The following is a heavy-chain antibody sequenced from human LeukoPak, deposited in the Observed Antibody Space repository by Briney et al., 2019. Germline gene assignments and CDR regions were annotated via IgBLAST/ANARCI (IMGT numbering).Heavy chain of an antibody. Sequence: GASVKVSCKASGYIFTGYYMHWVRQAPGQGLEWMGWINPNSGGTNYAQKFQGRVTMTRDTSISTAYMELSRLRSDDTAVYYCASDSSGSGAGDGGYFDYWGQGTLVTVSS. D-gene: IGHD3-22*01. CDR1: GYIFTGYY. CDR2: INPNSGGT. V-gene: IGHV1-2*02. CDR3: ASDSSGSGAGDGGYFDY. J-gene: IGHJ4*02.